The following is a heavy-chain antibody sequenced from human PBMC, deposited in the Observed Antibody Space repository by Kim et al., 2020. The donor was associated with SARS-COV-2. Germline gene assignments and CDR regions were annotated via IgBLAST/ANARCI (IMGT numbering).Heavy chain of an antibody. J-gene: IGHJ6*02. V-gene: IGHV4-59*01. D-gene: IGHD3-22*01. CDR2: IYYSGST. Sequence: SETLSLTCTVSGGSISSYYWSWIRQPPGKGLEWIGYIYYSGSTNYNPSLKSRVTISVDTSKNQFSLKLSSVTAADTAVYYCARVRYYYDSFADVWGQGTTVTVSS. CDR1: GGSISSYY. CDR3: ARVRYYYDSFADV.